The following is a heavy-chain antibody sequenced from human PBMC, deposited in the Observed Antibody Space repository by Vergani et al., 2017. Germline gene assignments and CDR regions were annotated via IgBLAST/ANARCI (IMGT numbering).Heavy chain of an antibody. J-gene: IGHJ6*02. V-gene: IGHV3-30*02. CDR3: ANCVIGGNVGVAYFGMDD. D-gene: IGHD2-15*01. CDR1: GFTLNTYG. Sequence: QVQILQSGGGVVQPGGSLRLSCTLSGFTLNTYGIHWVRQAPGKGLEGVSFICYDGSDEYYGDAVKGRFTISRDKSQNTVNLQMNSLRTEDTAVYFCANCVIGGNVGVAYFGMDDLGRGTTVTVSS. CDR2: ICYDGSDE.